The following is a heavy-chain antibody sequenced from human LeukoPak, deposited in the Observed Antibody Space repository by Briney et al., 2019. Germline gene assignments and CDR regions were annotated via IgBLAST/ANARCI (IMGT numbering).Heavy chain of an antibody. CDR1: GFTFSSYW. CDR3: ARGGVYCSGGSCYFDS. CDR2: IYYSGST. V-gene: IGHV4-39*07. D-gene: IGHD2-15*01. J-gene: IGHJ4*02. Sequence: GSLRLSCAASGFTFSSYWMSWVRQAPGKGLEWIGSIYYSGSTYYNPSLKSRVTISVDTSKNQFSLKLSSVTAADTAVYYCARGGVYCSGGSCYFDSWGQGTLVTVSS.